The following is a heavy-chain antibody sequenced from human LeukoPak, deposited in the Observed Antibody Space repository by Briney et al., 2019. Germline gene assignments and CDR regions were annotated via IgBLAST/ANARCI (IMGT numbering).Heavy chain of an antibody. Sequence: GGSLRLSCAGSGFTFSLHYMGWVRQTPGKGLEWVANIKEDGTDTFYMDSVKGRFTISKDNAKNSVYLQMNSLRAEDTAVYYCARHRYFYFDLWGQGTLVTGSS. V-gene: IGHV3-7*01. CDR3: ARHRYFYFDL. CDR2: IKEDGTDT. CDR1: GFTFSLHY. D-gene: IGHD1-1*01. J-gene: IGHJ4*02.